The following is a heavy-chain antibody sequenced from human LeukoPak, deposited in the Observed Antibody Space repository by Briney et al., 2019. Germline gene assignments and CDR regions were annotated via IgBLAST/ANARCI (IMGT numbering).Heavy chain of an antibody. V-gene: IGHV3-15*05. D-gene: IGHD1-26*01. CDR3: VRDLGGRSGY. J-gene: IGHJ4*02. Sequence: WTRQAPGKGLEWVGHIRSKADGGTPDYIAPVKGRFTISRDNSKNTLYLQMNSLRAEDTAVYYCVRDLGGRSGYWGQGTLVTVSS. CDR2: IRSKADGGTP.